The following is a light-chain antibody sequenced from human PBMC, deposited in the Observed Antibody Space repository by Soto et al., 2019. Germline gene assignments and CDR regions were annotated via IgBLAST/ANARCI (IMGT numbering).Light chain of an antibody. CDR2: EVS. V-gene: IGLV2-8*01. Sequence: QSALTQPPSASGSPGQSVTISCTGTSSDVGGYNYVSWYRQHPGKAPKLMTYEVSKRPSGVPDRFSGSKSGNTASLTVSGLQAEDEADYHCQSYDSSLTNAVFGGGTKLTVL. CDR3: QSYDSSLTNAV. CDR1: SSDVGGYNY. J-gene: IGLJ2*01.